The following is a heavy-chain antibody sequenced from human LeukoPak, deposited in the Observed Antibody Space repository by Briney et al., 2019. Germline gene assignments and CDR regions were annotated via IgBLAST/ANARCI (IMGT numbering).Heavy chain of an antibody. CDR1: GFTLSSYW. D-gene: IGHD7-27*01. V-gene: IGHV3-74*01. J-gene: IGHJ3*02. CDR2: LNSDGSST. Sequence: PGGSLRLSCAASGFTLSSYWMHWVRQAPGKGLVWVSRLNSDGSSTSCARSVTGRFIMSRDNAKDMLYLQLNSLRGEGTVVYYCARDVGIAFDIWGQGTMVTVSS. CDR3: ARDVGIAFDI.